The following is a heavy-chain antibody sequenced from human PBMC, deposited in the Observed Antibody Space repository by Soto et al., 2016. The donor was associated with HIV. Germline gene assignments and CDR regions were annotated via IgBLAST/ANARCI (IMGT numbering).Heavy chain of an antibody. CDR3: TSSENSGTHN. V-gene: IGHV3-73*01. CDR1: GFMFSGSG. Sequence: EVQLVESGGGLVQPGGSLKLSCAASGFMFSGSGMHWVRQASGKGPEWIGRIRSKSKNYATAYGASVKGRFVISRDDSRNTAYLQMNSLKTEDTAVYYCTSSENSGTHNWGQGTLVTVSS. J-gene: IGHJ4*02. D-gene: IGHD1-26*01. CDR2: IRSKSKNYAT.